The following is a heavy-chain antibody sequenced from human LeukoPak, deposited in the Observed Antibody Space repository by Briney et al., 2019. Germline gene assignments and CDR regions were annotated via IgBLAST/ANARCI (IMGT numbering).Heavy chain of an antibody. V-gene: IGHV1-46*01. CDR3: ARGARGYYDSSGYSPFDY. CDR1: GYTFTSYY. Sequence: GASVKVSCKASGYTFTSYYMHWVRQAPGQGLEWMGILNPSGGSPSYAQKFQGRVTMTRDTSTSRVYMELSSLRSEDTAVYYCARGARGYYDSSGYSPFDYWGQGTLVTVSS. J-gene: IGHJ4*02. D-gene: IGHD3-22*01. CDR2: LNPSGGSP.